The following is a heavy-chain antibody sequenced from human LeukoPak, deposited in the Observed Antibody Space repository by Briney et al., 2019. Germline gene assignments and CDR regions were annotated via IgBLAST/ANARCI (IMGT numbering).Heavy chain of an antibody. CDR3: ARHHYYFDH. V-gene: IGHV3-33*01. CDR1: GFTFSSYG. Sequence: GRSLRLSCAASGFTFSSYGMHWVRQAPGKGLEWVAVIWYDGSDKFYADSEKGRFTISRDNSKNTLYLQMNSLRADDTAVYYCARHHYYFDHWGQGTLVTVSS. CDR2: IWYDGSDK. J-gene: IGHJ4*02.